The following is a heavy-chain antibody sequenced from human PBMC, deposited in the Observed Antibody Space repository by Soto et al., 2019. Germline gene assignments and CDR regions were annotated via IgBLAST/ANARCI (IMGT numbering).Heavy chain of an antibody. V-gene: IGHV1-2*02. CDR3: AREGPRFLDY. J-gene: IGHJ4*02. CDR2: INPNSGTT. Sequence: AAGKVPRKACLYRFTGYYMHWVRQAPGQGLEWMGWINPNSGTTDFAQKFQGRVTMTRDTSISTAYMELSRLRSDDTAVYYCAREGPRFLDYWGQGTLVTVSS. CDR1: LYRFTGYY. D-gene: IGHD3-3*01.